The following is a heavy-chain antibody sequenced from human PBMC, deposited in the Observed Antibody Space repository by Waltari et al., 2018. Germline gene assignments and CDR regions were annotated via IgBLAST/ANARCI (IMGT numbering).Heavy chain of an antibody. V-gene: IGHV3-53*01. Sequence: EVQLVESGGGLIQPGGSLRLSCAASGFTVSSNYMSWVRQAPGQGLEWVSVIYSGGSTYYADAVKGRFTISRDNSKNTLYLQMNSLRAEDTAVYYCARDLRDDYYDSSGYLFDIWGQGTMVTVSS. J-gene: IGHJ3*02. CDR2: IYSGGST. CDR3: ARDLRDDYYDSSGYLFDI. D-gene: IGHD3-22*01. CDR1: GFTVSSNY.